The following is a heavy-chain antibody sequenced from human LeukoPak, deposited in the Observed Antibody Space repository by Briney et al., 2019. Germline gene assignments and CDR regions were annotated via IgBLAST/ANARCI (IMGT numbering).Heavy chain of an antibody. CDR2: ISGSGGST. V-gene: IGHV3-23*01. J-gene: IGHJ4*02. CDR3: AKDWGNLHYGDYGYFDY. CDR1: GFTFSSYA. Sequence: PGGSLRLSCAASGFTFSSYAMSWVRQAPGKGLEWVSAISGSGGSTYYADSVKGRFTISRDNSKNTLYLQMNSLRAEDTAVYYCAKDWGNLHYGDYGYFDYWGQGTLVTVSS. D-gene: IGHD4-17*01.